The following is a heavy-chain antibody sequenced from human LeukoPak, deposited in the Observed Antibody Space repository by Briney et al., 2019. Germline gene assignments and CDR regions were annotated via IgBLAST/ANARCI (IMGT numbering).Heavy chain of an antibody. D-gene: IGHD1-26*01. V-gene: IGHV3-23*01. J-gene: IGHJ1*01. Sequence: GGSLRLSCAASGFTFSSSAMTWVRQAPGKGLEWVSAISGSGGSTYYADSVKGRFTISRDNSKNTLYLQMNSLRAEDTAVYYCAKGSYYVEEYFQHWGQGTLVTVSS. CDR1: GFTFSSSA. CDR2: ISGSGGST. CDR3: AKGSYYVEEYFQH.